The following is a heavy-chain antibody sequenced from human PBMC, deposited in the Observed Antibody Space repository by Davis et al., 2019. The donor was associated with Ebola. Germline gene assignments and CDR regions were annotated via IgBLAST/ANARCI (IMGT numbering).Heavy chain of an antibody. CDR1: RVTFSSHW. J-gene: IGHJ4*02. D-gene: IGHD3-16*01. V-gene: IGHV3-74*01. Sequence: GESLKISCAASRVTFSSHWMHWVRQAPGKGLVWVSRINGDGSRTGYADSVKGRFTISRDNAKNTLYLQMNSLRAEDTAVYYCTRDFDWDGGYWGQGTLVTVSP. CDR3: TRDFDWDGGY. CDR2: INGDGSRT.